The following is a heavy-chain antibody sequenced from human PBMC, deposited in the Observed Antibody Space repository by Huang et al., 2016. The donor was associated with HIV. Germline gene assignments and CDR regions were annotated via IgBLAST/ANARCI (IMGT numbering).Heavy chain of an antibody. CDR2: IRFDGGNK. Sequence: QEQLVESGGGVVQPGGSLRLSCATSGFSFSHYGMHWVRQDPGKWGEWVAFIRFDGGNKHYADSAKGRFTISRDNSKKMLFLEMNSLRGDDTAFYYCATDLGGYSFYYWGQGALVSVSS. J-gene: IGHJ4*02. CDR1: GFSFSHYG. D-gene: IGHD2-21*02. V-gene: IGHV3-30*02. CDR3: ATDLGGYSFYY.